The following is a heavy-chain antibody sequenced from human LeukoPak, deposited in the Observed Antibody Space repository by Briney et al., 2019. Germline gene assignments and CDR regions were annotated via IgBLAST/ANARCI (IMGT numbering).Heavy chain of an antibody. V-gene: IGHV3-48*01. J-gene: IGHJ6*02. CDR1: GFTFSSYS. CDR2: ISSSSNSI. Sequence: GGSLRLSCAASGFTFSSYSMSWVRQAPGKGLEWVSYISSSSNSIYYADSVKGRFTVSRDNAKNSLYLQMNSLRAEDTAVYYCARHHPAYYYYGMDVWAKGPRSPSP. CDR3: ARHHPAYYYYGMDV.